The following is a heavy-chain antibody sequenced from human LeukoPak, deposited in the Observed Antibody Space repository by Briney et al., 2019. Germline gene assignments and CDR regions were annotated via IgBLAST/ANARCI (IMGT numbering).Heavy chain of an antibody. D-gene: IGHD3-3*01. V-gene: IGHV1-69*04. CDR2: IIPIIDVT. CDR1: GGTLNNYA. J-gene: IGHJ4*02. CDR3: ASSGRDFDY. Sequence: GAPVKLSCTASGGTLNNYAIIWVRQSPGQGLEWMGRIIPIIDVTNSTHKFQGRVAITADTSTSTVYMELTSLRSEDTAIYYCASSGRDFDYWGQ.